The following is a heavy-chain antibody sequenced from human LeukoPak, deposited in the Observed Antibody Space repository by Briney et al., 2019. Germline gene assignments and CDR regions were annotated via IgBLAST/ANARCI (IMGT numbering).Heavy chain of an antibody. V-gene: IGHV1-2*02. CDR1: GYTFTGYY. CDR2: INPNSGGT. CDR3: ARDNGSYSHYGMDV. J-gene: IGHJ6*02. D-gene: IGHD1-26*01. Sequence: ASVKVSCKASGYTFTGYYMHWVRQAPGQGLEWMGWINPNSGGTNYAQKFQGRVTMTRDTSISTAYMELSRLRSDDTAVYYCARDNGSYSHYGMDVWGQGTTVTVSS.